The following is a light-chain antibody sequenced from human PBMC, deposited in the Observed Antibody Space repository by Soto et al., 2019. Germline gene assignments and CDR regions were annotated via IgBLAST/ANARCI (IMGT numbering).Light chain of an antibody. V-gene: IGLV2-11*01. CDR2: DVN. Sequence: QSVLTQPRSVSGSPGQSVTISCTGTSSDVGGYDYVSWFQQHPGKAPKLMIYDVNKRPSGVPDRFSASKSGNTASLTIYGLQAEDEADYFCCSYAGRTTWVYGGGTQLTVL. J-gene: IGLJ3*02. CDR3: CSYAGRTTWV. CDR1: SSDVGGYDY.